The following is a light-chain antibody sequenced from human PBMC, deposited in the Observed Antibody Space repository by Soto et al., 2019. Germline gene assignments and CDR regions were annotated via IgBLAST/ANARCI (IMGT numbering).Light chain of an antibody. J-gene: IGLJ2*01. CDR3: SSYAGNNIVV. CDR2: EVS. Sequence: QSSLTQPPSVSGSPGQSVTISCSGTSGDVGGYNYVSWYQQHPGTAPQLVIYEVSERPSAVPDRFSGSKSGNTASLTVSGLQADDEADYYCSSYAGNNIVVFGGGTKLTVL. V-gene: IGLV2-8*01. CDR1: SGDVGGYNY.